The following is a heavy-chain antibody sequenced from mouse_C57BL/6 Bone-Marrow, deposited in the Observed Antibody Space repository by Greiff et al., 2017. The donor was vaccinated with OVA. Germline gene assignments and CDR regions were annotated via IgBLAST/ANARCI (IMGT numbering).Heavy chain of an antibody. V-gene: IGHV1-22*01. CDR3: ARFLYYGSSSIDY. Sequence: EVQLQQSGPELVKPGASVKMSCKASGYTFTDYNMHWVKQSHGKSLEWIGYINPNNGGTSYNQKFKGKATLTVNKSSSTAYMELRSLTSEDSAVYCCARFLYYGSSSIDYWGQGTTLTVSS. D-gene: IGHD1-1*01. CDR1: GYTFTDYN. CDR2: INPNNGGT. J-gene: IGHJ2*01.